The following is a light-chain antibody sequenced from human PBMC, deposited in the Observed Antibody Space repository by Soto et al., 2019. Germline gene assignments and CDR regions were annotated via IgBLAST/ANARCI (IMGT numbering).Light chain of an antibody. CDR1: SSDVGGYNY. J-gene: IGLJ2*01. V-gene: IGLV2-8*01. CDR2: EVT. Sequence: QSALTQPPSASGSPGQSVTISCTGTSSDVGGYNYVSWYQQCPGRAPNLLIYEVTKRPSGVPDRFSGSKSGNTASLTVSGLQTEDEADYYCTSYAGSNAVIFGGGTKLTVL. CDR3: TSYAGSNAVI.